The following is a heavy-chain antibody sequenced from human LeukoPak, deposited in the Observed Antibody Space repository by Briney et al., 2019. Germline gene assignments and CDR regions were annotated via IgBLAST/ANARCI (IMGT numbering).Heavy chain of an antibody. Sequence: PVASVKVSCKASGGTFSSYAISWVRQAPGQGLEWMGGIIPIFGTANYAQKFQGRVTITADESTSTAYMELSSLRSEDTAVYYCASSLSVDFWSGYPFDYWGQGTLVTVSA. V-gene: IGHV1-69*13. D-gene: IGHD3-3*01. CDR1: GGTFSSYA. CDR2: IIPIFGTA. J-gene: IGHJ4*02. CDR3: ASSLSVDFWSGYPFDY.